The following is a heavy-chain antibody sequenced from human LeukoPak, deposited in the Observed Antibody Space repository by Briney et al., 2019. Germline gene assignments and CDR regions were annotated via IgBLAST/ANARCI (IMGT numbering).Heavy chain of an antibody. V-gene: IGHV3-30*02. J-gene: IGHJ4*02. D-gene: IGHD4-17*01. CDR2: IRYDGSNK. CDR3: AREKDGDYAGWSFAY. CDR1: GFTFSSYG. Sequence: GGSLRLSCAASGFTFSSYGMHWVRQAPGKGLEWVAFIRYDGSNKYYADSVKGRFTISRDNAKNTLYLQMDSLRAEDTAIYYCAREKDGDYAGWSFAYWGLGTLVTVSS.